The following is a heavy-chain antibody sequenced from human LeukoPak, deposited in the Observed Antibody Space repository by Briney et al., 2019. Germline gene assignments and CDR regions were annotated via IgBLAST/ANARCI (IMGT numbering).Heavy chain of an antibody. CDR2: ISSSSSTI. CDR1: GFTFSSYS. D-gene: IGHD6-19*01. J-gene: IGHJ4*02. CDR3: ARDLGSGWYPHYFDY. Sequence: PGGSLRLSCAASGFTFSSYSMNWVRQAPGKGLEWVSYISSSSSTIYYADSVKGRFTISRDNAKNSLYLQMNSLRAEDTAVYYCARDLGSGWYPHYFDYWGQGTLVTVSS. V-gene: IGHV3-48*01.